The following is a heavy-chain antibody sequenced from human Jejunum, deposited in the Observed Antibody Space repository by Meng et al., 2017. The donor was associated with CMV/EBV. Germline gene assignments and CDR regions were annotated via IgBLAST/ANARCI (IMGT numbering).Heavy chain of an antibody. CDR2: IYHGGST. CDR1: GDAISSDYF. Sequence: QVQLQESGPGLVKPSQTLSLPRTVAGDAISSDYFWSWIRQPPGKGLEWIGYIYHGGSTDYNPSLRSRVTISVDTSKNQFSLKLSSVTAADTAVYYCKTYSSGGGLGSWGQGTLVTVSS. J-gene: IGHJ5*02. V-gene: IGHV4-30-4*01. CDR3: KTYSSGGGLGS. D-gene: IGHD2-15*01.